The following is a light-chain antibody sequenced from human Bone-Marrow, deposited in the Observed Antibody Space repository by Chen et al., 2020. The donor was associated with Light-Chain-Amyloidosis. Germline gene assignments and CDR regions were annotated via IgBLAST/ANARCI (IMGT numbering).Light chain of an antibody. J-gene: IGLJ2*01. V-gene: IGLV3-1*01. CDR3: QTWDKSSLL. Sequence: SYELTQPPSVSGSPGQTARITCSGDPLGNTFVSWYQQKPGQSPLLVIYEDTEWPSRIPERFSGSISGNAATLTISGTQALDEADYYCQTWDKSSLLFSGGTRLTVL. CDR2: EDT. CDR1: PLGNTF.